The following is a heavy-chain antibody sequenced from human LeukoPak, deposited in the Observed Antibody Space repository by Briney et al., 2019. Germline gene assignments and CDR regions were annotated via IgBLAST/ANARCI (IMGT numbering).Heavy chain of an antibody. D-gene: IGHD4-23*01. J-gene: IGHJ6*02. Sequence: SVKVSCKASGGTFSSYAISWVRQAPGQGLEWMGRIIPIFGIANYAQKFQGRVTITADKSTSTAYIELSSLRSEDTAVYYCARVGKARYYYYGMDVWGQGTTVTVSS. V-gene: IGHV1-69*04. CDR3: ARVGKARYYYYGMDV. CDR2: IIPIFGIA. CDR1: GGTFSSYA.